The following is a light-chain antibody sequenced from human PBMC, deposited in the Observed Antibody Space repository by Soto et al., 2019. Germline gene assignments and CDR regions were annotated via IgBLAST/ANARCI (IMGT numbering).Light chain of an antibody. V-gene: IGKV1-39*01. J-gene: IGKJ2*01. CDR3: HQCYTPPYT. Sequence: DIQMTQSPSSLSASVGDRVTITCRASQSISNFLNWYQQKPGKAPELLIYAASSLHSGVPSRFSGNGSGTNFPLTISRLQPEDFAPSSFHQCYTPPYTFGHGPKLQIK. CDR2: AAS. CDR1: QSISNF.